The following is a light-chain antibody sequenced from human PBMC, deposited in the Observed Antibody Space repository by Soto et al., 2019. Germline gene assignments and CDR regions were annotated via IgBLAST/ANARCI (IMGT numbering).Light chain of an antibody. Sequence: DIQMTQSPSTLSASVGDRVTITCRASQSISSWLAWYQQKPGKAPKLLIYKASSLESGVPSRFSGSASGREFTLTISSLQPDDFATYYCQQHNSYWSFGQGTKVEIK. CDR1: QSISSW. J-gene: IGKJ1*01. CDR2: KAS. V-gene: IGKV1-5*03. CDR3: QQHNSYWS.